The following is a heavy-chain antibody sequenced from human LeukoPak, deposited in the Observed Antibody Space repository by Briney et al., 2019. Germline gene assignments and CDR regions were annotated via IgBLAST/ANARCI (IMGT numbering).Heavy chain of an antibody. J-gene: IGHJ3*02. CDR2: INSDGSST. CDR3: ARAGYCSSTSCLVHAFDI. D-gene: IGHD2-2*01. V-gene: IGHV3-74*01. Sequence: PGGSLTLSCAASGFTFSSYWMHWVRQAPGQGLVWVSRINSDGSSTSYADSVKGRFTISRDNAKNTLYLQMNSLRAEDTAVYYCARAGYCSSTSCLVHAFDIWGQGTMVTVSS. CDR1: GFTFSSYW.